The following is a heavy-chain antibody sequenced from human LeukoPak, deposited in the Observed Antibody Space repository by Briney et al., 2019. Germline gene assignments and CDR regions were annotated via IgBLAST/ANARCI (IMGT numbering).Heavy chain of an antibody. CDR2: IKQDGSEI. J-gene: IGHJ4*02. CDR1: GFTFSSYW. D-gene: IGHD4-17*01. CDR3: ARGRDAPVTTNFDY. V-gene: IGHV3-7*01. Sequence: GGSLRLSCAASGFTFSSYWMSWVRQAPGKGLEWVANIKQDGSEIYYVDSVKGRFTISRDNAKNSLYLQMNSLRAEDTAVYYCARGRDAPVTTNFDYWGQGTLVTVSS.